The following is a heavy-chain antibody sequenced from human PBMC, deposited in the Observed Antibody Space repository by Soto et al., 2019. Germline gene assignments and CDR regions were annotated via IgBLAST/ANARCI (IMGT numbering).Heavy chain of an antibody. CDR2: SNPSGGST. Sequence: QVQLVQSGAEVKKPGASVKVSCKASGYTFTSYYMHLVRQAPVQGIEWMGISNPSGGSTSYAQKAPGRVTMTRDTATSTVYMALGSLRSEYAAVYYCTRVSVCSSTSGYGIYYYYCMAFWGQGTTVAVS. D-gene: IGHD2-2*01. J-gene: IGHJ6*02. CDR1: GYTFTSYY. CDR3: TRVSVCSSTSGYGIYYYYCMAF. V-gene: IGHV1-46*01.